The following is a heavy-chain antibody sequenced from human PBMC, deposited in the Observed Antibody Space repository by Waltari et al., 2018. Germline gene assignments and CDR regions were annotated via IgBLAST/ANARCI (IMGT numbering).Heavy chain of an antibody. V-gene: IGHV1-2*02. Sequence: QVQLVQSGPEVKKPGASVQVSCKTSGYTTGNYIHWVRQAPGQGLEWLGLINPNSGGTDYAEKFQDRVTLTRDTSISTVYMELSSLRSDDTAVYYCAKVWFHSGFDFWGQGTLVAVTS. CDR2: INPNSGGT. J-gene: IGHJ4*02. D-gene: IGHD1-26*01. CDR3: AKVWFHSGFDF. CDR1: GYTTGNY.